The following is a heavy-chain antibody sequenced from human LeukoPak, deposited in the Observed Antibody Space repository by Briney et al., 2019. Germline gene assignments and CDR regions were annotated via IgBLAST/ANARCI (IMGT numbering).Heavy chain of an antibody. CDR3: ARVYFGHFDY. D-gene: IGHD3-10*01. CDR2: ISAYNGNT. V-gene: IGHV1-18*01. CDR1: GYTFTSYG. Sequence: VASVTVSCKASGYTFTSYGISWVRQAPGQGLEWMGWISAYNGNTNYAQKLQGRVTMTTDTSTSTAYMGLRSLRSDDTAVYYCARVYFGHFDYWGQGTLVTVSS. J-gene: IGHJ4*02.